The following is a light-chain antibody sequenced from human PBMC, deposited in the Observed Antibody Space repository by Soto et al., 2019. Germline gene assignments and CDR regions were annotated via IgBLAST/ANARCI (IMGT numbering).Light chain of an antibody. CDR2: DAS. J-gene: IGKJ2*01. CDR3: QHRGPWPPSAT. V-gene: IGKV3-11*01. Sequence: EIVLTQSPATLSLSPGERASLSCRASQSVSSSLAWYQQKPGQAPRLLIYDASNRATGIPARFSGSGSGTDFPLNISSLEPEDFAVYYCQHRGPWPPSATCGRGTKLEIK. CDR1: QSVSSS.